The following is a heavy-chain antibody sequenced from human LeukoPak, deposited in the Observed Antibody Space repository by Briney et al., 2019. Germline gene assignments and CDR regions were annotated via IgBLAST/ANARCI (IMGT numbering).Heavy chain of an antibody. CDR1: GYTFTSYY. D-gene: IGHD5-12*01. CDR2: INAGNGNT. CDR3: ARQDIVATYFDY. Sequence: ASVKVSCKASGYTFTSYYMHWVRQAPGQRLEWMGWINAGNGNTKYSQKFQGRVTITRDTSASTAYMELSSLRSEDTAVYYCARQDIVATYFDYWGQGTLVTVSS. V-gene: IGHV1-3*01. J-gene: IGHJ4*02.